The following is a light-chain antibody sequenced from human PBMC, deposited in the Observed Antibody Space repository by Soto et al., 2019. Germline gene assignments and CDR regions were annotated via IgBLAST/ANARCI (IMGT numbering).Light chain of an antibody. V-gene: IGLV2-14*01. Sequence: QSALTEPASVSGSPGQSITISCTGTSSDIGTYNLVSWYQQHPGKAPKLLIHEINNRPSGVSIRFSGSKSGNTASLTISGLQAEDEADYYCSSDTTPSTLIFGGGTKLTVL. CDR2: EIN. CDR1: SSDIGTYNL. CDR3: SSDTTPSTLI. J-gene: IGLJ2*01.